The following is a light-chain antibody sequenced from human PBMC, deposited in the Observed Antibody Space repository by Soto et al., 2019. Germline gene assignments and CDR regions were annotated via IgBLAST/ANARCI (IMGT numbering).Light chain of an antibody. CDR1: SSDVGGYNY. Sequence: QAVVTQPPSASGSPGQSVTISCTGTSSDVGGYNYVSWYQQHPGKAPKLMIYEVSKRPSGVPDRFSGSKSGNTASLTVSGLQAEDEADYYCSSYGGLNNLVFGGGTKLTVL. CDR3: SSYGGLNNLV. J-gene: IGLJ2*01. V-gene: IGLV2-8*01. CDR2: EVS.